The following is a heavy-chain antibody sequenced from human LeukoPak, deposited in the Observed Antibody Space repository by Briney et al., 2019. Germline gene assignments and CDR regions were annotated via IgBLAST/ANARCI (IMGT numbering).Heavy chain of an antibody. D-gene: IGHD3-10*01. V-gene: IGHV1-2*02. CDR1: GYTFTGYY. CDR2: INPNSGGT. J-gene: IGHJ4*02. Sequence: GASVKVSCKASGYTFTGYYMHWVRQAPGQGLEWMGWINPNSGGTNYAQKFQGRVTMTKDTSISTAYMELSRPRSDDTAVYYCARAGSELLWFGELLYAHDYWGQGTLVTVSS. CDR3: ARAGSELLWFGELLYAHDY.